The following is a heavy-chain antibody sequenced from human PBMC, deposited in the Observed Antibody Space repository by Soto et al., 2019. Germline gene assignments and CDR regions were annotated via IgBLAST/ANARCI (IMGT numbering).Heavy chain of an antibody. D-gene: IGHD2-2*01. CDR3: ARHVVPAANYFAY. CDR2: IYYSGST. CDR1: GGSISSYY. V-gene: IGHV4-59*08. Sequence: SETMSLTCTVSGGSISSYYWSWIRQPPGKGLEWIGYIYYSGSTNYNPSLKSRVTISVDTSKNQFSLKLSSVTVADTAVYYCARHVVPAANYFAYWGQGTLVTVSS. J-gene: IGHJ4*02.